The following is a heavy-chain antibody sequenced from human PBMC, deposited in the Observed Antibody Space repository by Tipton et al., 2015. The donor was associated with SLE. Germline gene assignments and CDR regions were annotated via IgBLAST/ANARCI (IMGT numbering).Heavy chain of an antibody. CDR1: GFTFDDYA. Sequence: SLRLSCAASGFTFDDYAMHWVRQAPGKGLVWVSRVNGDGSDTTYTDSVKGRFTISRDNAKNTLYLQMNSLRAEDTAVYYCVRTMTGGYFDYWGQGTLVTVSS. D-gene: IGHD1-14*01. CDR2: VNGDGSDT. CDR3: VRTMTGGYFDY. V-gene: IGHV3-74*01. J-gene: IGHJ4*02.